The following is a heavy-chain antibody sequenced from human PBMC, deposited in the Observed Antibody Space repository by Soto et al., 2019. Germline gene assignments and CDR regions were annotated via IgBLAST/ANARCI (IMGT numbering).Heavy chain of an antibody. CDR2: INAGNGNT. Sequence: GASVKVSCKASGYTFTSYAMRWVRQAPGQRLEWMGWINAGNGNTKYSQKFQGRVTITRDTSASTAYMELSSLRSEDTAVYYCARERLSPYYYYGMDVWGQGTTVTVSS. J-gene: IGHJ6*02. CDR1: GYTFTSYA. CDR3: ARERLSPYYYYGMDV. V-gene: IGHV1-3*01.